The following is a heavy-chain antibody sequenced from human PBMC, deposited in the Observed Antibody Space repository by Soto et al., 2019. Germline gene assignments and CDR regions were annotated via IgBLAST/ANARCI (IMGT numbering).Heavy chain of an antibody. Sequence: ETVSLTCAVSGFSISSDYFWGWIRQPPGKGLEWIGSIYHTGTTYYSPSLKSRATIFLDTSKNQFSLNLTSVTAADTAIYYCARDGLRYFDSSGYYSGPPLDYWGQGARVTVSS. D-gene: IGHD3-22*01. CDR1: GFSISSDYF. V-gene: IGHV4-38-2*02. CDR2: IYHTGTT. J-gene: IGHJ4*02. CDR3: ARDGLRYFDSSGYYSGPPLDY.